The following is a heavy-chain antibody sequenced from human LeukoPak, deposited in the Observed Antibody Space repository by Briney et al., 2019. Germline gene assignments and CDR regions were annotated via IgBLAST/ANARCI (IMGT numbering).Heavy chain of an antibody. CDR3: AKLGPYSGYDSFDY. CDR2: IRYDGSNK. D-gene: IGHD5-12*01. J-gene: IGHJ4*02. CDR1: GFTFSSYG. V-gene: IGHV3-30*02. Sequence: PGGSLRLSCAAPGFTFSSYGMHWVRQAPGKGLEWVAFIRYDGSNKYYADSVKGRFTISRDNSKNTLYLQMNSLRAEDTAVYYCAKLGPYSGYDSFDYWGQGTLVTVSS.